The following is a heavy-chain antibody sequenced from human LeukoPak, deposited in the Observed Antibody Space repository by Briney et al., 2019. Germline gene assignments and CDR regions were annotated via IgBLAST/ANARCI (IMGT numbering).Heavy chain of an antibody. J-gene: IGHJ4*02. CDR1: GFTFNTYG. V-gene: IGHV3-30*18. D-gene: IGHD4-11*01. CDR3: AKDRVFADYTGPVDF. Sequence: GRSLRLSCAASGFTFNTYGMHWVRQGQGKGLEWVAVMSHDGTNTFYGDSVKGRFTVSRDNPKNTLYLQMNSLRAEDTAVYYCAKDRVFADYTGPVDFWGQGTLVTVTS. CDR2: MSHDGTNT.